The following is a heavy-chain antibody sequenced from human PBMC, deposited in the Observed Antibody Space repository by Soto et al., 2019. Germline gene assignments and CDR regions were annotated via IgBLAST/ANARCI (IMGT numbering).Heavy chain of an antibody. J-gene: IGHJ4*02. CDR2: ISDSGNII. CDR3: VRIGAGGWDIPFDY. D-gene: IGHD6-19*01. V-gene: IGHV3-48*03. CDR1: GFTFSAYE. Sequence: EVQLVESGGGLVQPGGSLRLSCATSGFTFSAYEMTWVHQSPGKGLEWISYISDSGNIIYYADSVKGRFTISRDDAKNSLYLQMNSLRADDTALYYCVRIGAGGWDIPFDYWGQGTLVTVSS.